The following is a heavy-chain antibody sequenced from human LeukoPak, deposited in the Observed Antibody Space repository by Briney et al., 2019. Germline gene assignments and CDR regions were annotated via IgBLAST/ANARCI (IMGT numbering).Heavy chain of an antibody. CDR3: PKVRLPTAYRGADCFPDAFDT. Sequence: GGSLRLSCAASGFTFSSYAMSWVRQAPGKGLEWVSAISGSGGSTYYADSVKGRFTISRDNSKNTLYLQRNSLRAEDTAVYYCPKVRLPTAYRGADCFPDAFDTWAQGTMVTVPS. CDR1: GFTFSSYA. V-gene: IGHV3-23*01. J-gene: IGHJ3*02. CDR2: ISGSGGST. D-gene: IGHD2-21*02.